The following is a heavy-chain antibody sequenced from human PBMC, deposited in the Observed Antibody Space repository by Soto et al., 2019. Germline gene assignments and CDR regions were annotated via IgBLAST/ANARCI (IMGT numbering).Heavy chain of an antibody. Sequence: GGALNLSCATSGFPFSSYCLHLVRPAPGKGLELVAVIWYDGINKYYADSVKGRFTISRDNSKNTLYLQMNSLRAEDTAVYYCAKPRGGYYGSGSYYGYYFDYWGQGTLVTVSS. CDR2: IWYDGINK. D-gene: IGHD3-10*01. V-gene: IGHV3-33*06. CDR3: AKPRGGYYGSGSYYGYYFDY. J-gene: IGHJ4*02. CDR1: GFPFSSYC.